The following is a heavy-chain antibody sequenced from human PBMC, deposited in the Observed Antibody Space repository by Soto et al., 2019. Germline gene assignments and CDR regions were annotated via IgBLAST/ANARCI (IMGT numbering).Heavy chain of an antibody. CDR1: GYSFTTYG. D-gene: IGHD3-10*01. J-gene: IGHJ6*02. Sequence: QVQLVQSGAEVKKPGASVKVSCKASGYSFTTYGISWVRQAPGQGLEWMGWISDYNGNTNYEKKFQGRVTMTTDTSPRTAYMELKRRRSDDTAVYYCAREGYYSGSESYSPPRYYGMDVWGQGTTVTVS. CDR2: ISDYNGNT. V-gene: IGHV1-18*01. CDR3: AREGYYSGSESYSPPRYYGMDV.